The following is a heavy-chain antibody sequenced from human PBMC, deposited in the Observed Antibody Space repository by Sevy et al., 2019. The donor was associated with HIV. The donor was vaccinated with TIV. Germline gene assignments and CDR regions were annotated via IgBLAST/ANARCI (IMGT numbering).Heavy chain of an antibody. Sequence: GGSLRLSCAASGFIFSTYGMHWVRQAPGKGLEWVALIRYDGSSQYYADSVQGRFTISRDNSKNTLDLQMNSLRAEDTAVYYCVSGASIAAAGNFAYWGQGTLVTVSS. CDR2: IRYDGSSQ. V-gene: IGHV3-30*02. D-gene: IGHD6-13*01. J-gene: IGHJ4*02. CDR3: VSGASIAAAGNFAY. CDR1: GFIFSTYG.